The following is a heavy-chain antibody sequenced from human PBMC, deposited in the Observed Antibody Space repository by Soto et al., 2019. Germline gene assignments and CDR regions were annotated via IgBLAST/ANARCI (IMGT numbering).Heavy chain of an antibody. D-gene: IGHD3-10*01. J-gene: IGHJ4*02. CDR3: ARGGGFDSFDY. CDR1: GASITYGAYS. CDR2: INHLETT. V-gene: IGHV4-30-2*01. Sequence: SETLSLTCTVSGASITYGAYSWSGSRQTPGKGLEWIGYINHLETTFYNPSFESRLTPSIDRTKNQFSLNLKSMSAADRAVYFCARGGGFDSFDYWGQGILVTVSS.